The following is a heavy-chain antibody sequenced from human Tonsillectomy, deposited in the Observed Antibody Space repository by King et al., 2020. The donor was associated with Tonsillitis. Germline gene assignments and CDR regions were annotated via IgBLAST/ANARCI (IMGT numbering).Heavy chain of an antibody. D-gene: IGHD6-19*01. CDR1: GFTFSSYG. CDR3: AKTRGWNFDY. CDR2: ISYDGSNK. J-gene: IGHJ4*02. V-gene: IGHV3-30*18. Sequence: VQLVESGGGVVQPGRSLRLSCAASGFTFSSYGMHWVRQAPGKGLEWVAVISYDGSNKYYADSVKGRFTISRDNSKNTLYLQMNSLRAEDTAVYYCAKTRGWNFDYWGQGTLVTVSS.